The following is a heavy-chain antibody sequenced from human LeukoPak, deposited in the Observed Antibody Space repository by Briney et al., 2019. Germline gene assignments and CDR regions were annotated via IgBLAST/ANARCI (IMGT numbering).Heavy chain of an antibody. J-gene: IGHJ4*02. CDR3: TTGTWIQLWLADY. V-gene: IGHV3-15*01. CDR2: INPSSDGGTT. D-gene: IGHD5-18*01. Sequence: TGGSLGLSCAASGFTFTKAWVSWVRQAPGKGLEWVGHINPSSDGGTTDYAAPVKGRFSISRDDSKNTLHLQMNRLKTEDTVVYYCTTGTWIQLWLADYWGQGTLVTVSS. CDR1: GFTFTKAW.